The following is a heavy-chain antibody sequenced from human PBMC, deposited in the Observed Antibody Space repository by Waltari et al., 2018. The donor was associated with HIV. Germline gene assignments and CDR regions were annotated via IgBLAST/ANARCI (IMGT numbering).Heavy chain of an antibody. CDR2: ISRGGSST. CDR3: ARGEQSAHGPSDY. J-gene: IGHJ4*02. CDR1: GFTFRDYY. D-gene: IGHD4-17*01. Sequence: QVQLEESGGDLVKPGGSLRLSCAASGFTFRDYYMSWMRQAPGKGLGWIAHISRGGSSTYYADSVKGRFTISRDNAKNSLYLQRLSLRAEDTAIYYCARGEQSAHGPSDYWGQGTLVTVSS. V-gene: IGHV3-11*01.